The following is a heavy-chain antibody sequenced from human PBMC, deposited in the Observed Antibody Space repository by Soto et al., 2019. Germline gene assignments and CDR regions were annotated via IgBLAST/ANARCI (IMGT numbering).Heavy chain of an antibody. CDR1: GSSLSSGSYY. CDR2: FYYTGTT. J-gene: IGHJ4*02. CDR3: ARISYWVKDY. V-gene: IGHV4-61*01. D-gene: IGHD2-8*02. Sequence: SETRSLTFTVSGSSLSSGSYYWSWIRKPPGKGLEWIGYFYYTGTTKYNPSLESRVTISADTSKNQFSLNLTSVTAADTAVYYCARISYWVKDYWGQGALVTVSS.